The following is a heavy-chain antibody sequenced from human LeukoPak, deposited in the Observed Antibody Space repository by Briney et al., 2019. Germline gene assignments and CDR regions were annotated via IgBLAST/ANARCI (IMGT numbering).Heavy chain of an antibody. CDR1: GFTFGDCA. CDR3: TNYDILTGYHY. Sequence: GGSLRLSCTASGFTFGDCAMSWFRQAPGKGLEWVGFIRSKAYGGTTEYAASVKGRFTISRDDSKSIAYLQMNSLKTEDTAVYYCTNYDILTGYHYWGQGTLVTVSS. D-gene: IGHD3-9*01. J-gene: IGHJ4*02. CDR2: IRSKAYGGTT. V-gene: IGHV3-49*03.